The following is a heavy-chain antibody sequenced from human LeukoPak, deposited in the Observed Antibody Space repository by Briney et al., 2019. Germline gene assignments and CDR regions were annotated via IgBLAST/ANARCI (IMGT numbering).Heavy chain of an antibody. Sequence: GGSLRLSCAASGFTFSSYAMHWVRQAPGKGLEWVAVISYDGSNKYYADSVKGRFTISRDNSKNTLYLQMNSLRAEDTAVYYCARAPVAHYYDSSGYFGGNYFDYWGQGTLVTVSS. CDR1: GFTFSSYA. CDR2: ISYDGSNK. V-gene: IGHV3-30*04. J-gene: IGHJ4*02. CDR3: ARAPVAHYYDSSGYFGGNYFDY. D-gene: IGHD3-22*01.